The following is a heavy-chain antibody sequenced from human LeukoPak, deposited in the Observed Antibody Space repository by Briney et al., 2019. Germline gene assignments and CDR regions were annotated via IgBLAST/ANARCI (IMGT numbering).Heavy chain of an antibody. V-gene: IGHV4-38-2*02. CDR1: GYSISSGYY. CDR3: ARHLLDYDSTPVSVDY. CDR2: SYNSGST. J-gene: IGHJ4*02. Sequence: SETLSLTCTVSGYSISSGYYRGWIRHPPGEGLGGFGSSYNSGSTYYNPSVKSRVTISIDKSKNKFSLKMSTLTAADTAVYYCARHLLDYDSTPVSVDYWGQGTLVTVSS. D-gene: IGHD3-22*01.